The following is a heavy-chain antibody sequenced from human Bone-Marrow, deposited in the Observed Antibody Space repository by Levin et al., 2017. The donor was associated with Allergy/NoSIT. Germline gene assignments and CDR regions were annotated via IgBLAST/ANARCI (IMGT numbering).Heavy chain of an antibody. CDR1: GFTFSGFW. Sequence: AGESLKISCAASGFTFSGFWMGWVRQAPGKGLEWVANIKPDGSEKSYVDSVKGRFTISRDNAKNSLFLQMNSLRVEDTAVYYCTKDHFYDEYWGQGTLVTVSS. J-gene: IGHJ4*02. CDR2: IKPDGSEK. V-gene: IGHV3-7*01. D-gene: IGHD2/OR15-2a*01. CDR3: TKDHFYDEY.